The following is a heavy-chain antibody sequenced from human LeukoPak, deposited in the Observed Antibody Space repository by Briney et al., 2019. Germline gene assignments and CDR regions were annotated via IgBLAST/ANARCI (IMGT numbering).Heavy chain of an antibody. CDR2: ISAYNGNT. CDR3: ARSGEYYDSSGYHYYFDY. J-gene: IGHJ4*02. Sequence: ASVKVSCKASGYTFTSYGISWVRQAPGQGLEWMGWISAYNGNTNYAQKLQGRVTMTTDTSTSTAYMELRSLRSDDTAVYYCARSGEYYDSSGYHYYFDYWGQGTLVTVSS. CDR1: GYTFTSYG. D-gene: IGHD3-22*01. V-gene: IGHV1-18*01.